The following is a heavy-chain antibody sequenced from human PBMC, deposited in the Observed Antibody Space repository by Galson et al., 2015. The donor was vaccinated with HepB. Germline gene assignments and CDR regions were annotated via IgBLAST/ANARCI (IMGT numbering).Heavy chain of an antibody. CDR3: ASNRDFWSDPNYYMNV. CDR1: GYTFSSYG. CDR2: ISAYNGNT. Sequence: SVKVSCKASGYTFSSYGITWVRQAPGQGLEWMGWISAYNGNTNYAQNLQGRVTMTTDTSTSTAYMELRSLRSDDTAVYYCASNRDFWSDPNYYMNVWGKGTTVTVSS. D-gene: IGHD3-3*01. J-gene: IGHJ6*03. V-gene: IGHV1-18*01.